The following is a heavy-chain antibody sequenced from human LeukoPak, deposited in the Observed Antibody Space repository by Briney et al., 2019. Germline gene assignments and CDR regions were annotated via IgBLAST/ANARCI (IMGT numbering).Heavy chain of an antibody. V-gene: IGHV3-23*01. CDR1: GFTFSSYA. Sequence: GGSLRLSCAASGFTFSSYAMSWVRQAPGKGLKWVSAISGSGGSTYYADSVKGRFTISRDNSKNTLYLQMNSLRAEDTAVYYCAKGSSTSLRPPQDWFDPWGQGTLVTVSS. D-gene: IGHD2-2*01. CDR2: ISGSGGST. CDR3: AKGSSTSLRPPQDWFDP. J-gene: IGHJ5*02.